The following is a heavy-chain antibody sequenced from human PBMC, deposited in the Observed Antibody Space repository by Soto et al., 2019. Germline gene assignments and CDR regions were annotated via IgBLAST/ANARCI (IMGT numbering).Heavy chain of an antibody. D-gene: IGHD2-15*01. V-gene: IGHV1-2*02. J-gene: IGHJ5*02. CDR2: INPNSGGT. CDR3: ARAGYCSGGSCFPNWFDP. CDR1: GYTFTGYY. Sequence: ASVKVSCKASGYTFTGYYMHWVRQAPGQGLEWMGWINPNSGGTNYAQKFQGRVTMTRDTSISTAYMELSRLRSDDTAVYYCARAGYCSGGSCFPNWFDPWGQGTLVTVSS.